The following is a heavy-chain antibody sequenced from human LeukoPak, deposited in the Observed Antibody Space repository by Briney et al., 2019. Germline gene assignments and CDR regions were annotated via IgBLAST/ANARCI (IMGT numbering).Heavy chain of an antibody. CDR2: ISYSGST. CDR3: ARDADAWFY. CDR1: GGSISSYY. D-gene: IGHD3-9*01. V-gene: IGHV4-59*01. Sequence: SETLSLTCTVSGGSISSYYWSWIRQPPGKGLEWIGYISYSGSTNYNPSLKSRVTISVDTSINQFSLKLSSVTAADTAVYYCARDADAWFYWGQGTLVTVSS. J-gene: IGHJ4*02.